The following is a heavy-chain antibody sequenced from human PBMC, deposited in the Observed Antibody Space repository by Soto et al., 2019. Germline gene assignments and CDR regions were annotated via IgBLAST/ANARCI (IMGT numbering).Heavy chain of an antibody. Sequence: PSETLSLTCTVSGGSILNGGHYWTWIRQHPGKGLEWIGRIFFSGNTHYNPALKSRLTFSLDTAKNQFSLKLTSVTAADTAIYYCARSGETLEEFSFASWGQGTRVTVSS. CDR2: IFFSGNT. D-gene: IGHD3-16*02. CDR3: ARSGETLEEFSFAS. CDR1: GGSILNGGHY. V-gene: IGHV4-31*03. J-gene: IGHJ5*02.